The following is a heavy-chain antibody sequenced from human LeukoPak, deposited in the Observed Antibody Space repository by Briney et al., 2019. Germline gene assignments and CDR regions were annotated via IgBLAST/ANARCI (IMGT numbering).Heavy chain of an antibody. CDR3: ARAYYYGSGSYYYGMDV. J-gene: IGHJ6*02. Sequence: PSETLSLTCAVYGGSFSGYYWSWIRQPPEKGLEWIGEINHSGSTNYNPSLKSRVTISVDTSKNQFSLKLSSVTAADTAVYYCARAYYYGSGSYYYGMDVWGQGTTVTVSS. CDR1: GGSFSGYY. CDR2: INHSGST. D-gene: IGHD3-10*01. V-gene: IGHV4-34*01.